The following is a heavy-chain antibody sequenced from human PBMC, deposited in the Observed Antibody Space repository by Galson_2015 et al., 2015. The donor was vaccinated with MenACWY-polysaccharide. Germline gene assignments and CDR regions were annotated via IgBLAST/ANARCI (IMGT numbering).Heavy chain of an antibody. CDR1: GSKFRGSG. CDR2: IQYDGSQK. J-gene: IGHJ4*02. CDR3: AKWSDAFDS. V-gene: IGHV3-33*03. Sequence: SLRLSCAASGSKFRGSGMHWVRQAPGKGLEWMAVIQYDGSQKQYTDSVRGRFTISRDNAKNSLYLQMDSLRVEDTAVYYCAKWSDAFDSWGQGTLVTVS.